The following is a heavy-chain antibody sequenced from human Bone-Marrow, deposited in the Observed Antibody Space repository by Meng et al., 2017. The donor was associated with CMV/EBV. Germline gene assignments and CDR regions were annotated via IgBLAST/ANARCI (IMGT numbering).Heavy chain of an antibody. CDR2: MNPNSGNT. J-gene: IGHJ4*02. D-gene: IGHD5-12*01. CDR1: GYTFTSYD. V-gene: IGHV1-8*01. Sequence: ASVKVSCKASGYTFTSYDINWVRQATGQGLEWMGWMNPNSGNTGYAQKFQGRVTMTRNTSISTAYMELSSLRSDDTAVYYCARAGYGLLSNDYWGQGTLVTVSS. CDR3: ARAGYGLLSNDY.